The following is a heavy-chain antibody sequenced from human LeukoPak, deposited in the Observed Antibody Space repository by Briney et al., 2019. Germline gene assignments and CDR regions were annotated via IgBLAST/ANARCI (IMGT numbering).Heavy chain of an antibody. CDR3: ARAYYDFWSGYLVDAFDI. CDR1: GFTFDDYG. CDR2: INWNGGST. V-gene: IGHV3-20*04. J-gene: IGHJ3*02. Sequence: PGGSLRLSCAASGFTFDDYGMSWVRQAPGKGLEWVSGINWNGGSTGYADSVKGRFTISRDNAKNPLYLQMNSLRAEDTALYYCARAYYDFWSGYLVDAFDIWGQGTMVTVSS. D-gene: IGHD3-3*01.